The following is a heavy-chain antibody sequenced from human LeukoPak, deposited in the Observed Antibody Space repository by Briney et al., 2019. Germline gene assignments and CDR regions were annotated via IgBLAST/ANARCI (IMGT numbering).Heavy chain of an antibody. CDR2: ISSSSSTI. J-gene: IGHJ5*02. CDR3: ARDDGYNGPNWFDP. Sequence: GGSLRLSCAASGFTFSSYSMNWVRQAPGKGLEWVSYISSSSSTIYYADSVKGRFTISRDNAKNSLYLQMNSLRAEDTAVYYCARDDGYNGPNWFDPWGQGTLVTVSS. D-gene: IGHD5-24*01. CDR1: GFTFSSYS. V-gene: IGHV3-48*01.